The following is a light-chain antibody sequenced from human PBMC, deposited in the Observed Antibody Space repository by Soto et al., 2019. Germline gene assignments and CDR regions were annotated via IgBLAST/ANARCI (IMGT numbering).Light chain of an antibody. CDR1: QSISSTS. CDR2: GAS. J-gene: IGKJ4*01. Sequence: VLTQSPGTLSLSPGERATLSCRASQSISSTSLAWYQHQPGQAPRLLVYGASVRARGIPDRFSGGGSGTEFTLTISRLEPEDFAVYYCQRYGNSPPLTFGGGTKVEIK. V-gene: IGKV3-20*01. CDR3: QRYGNSPPLT.